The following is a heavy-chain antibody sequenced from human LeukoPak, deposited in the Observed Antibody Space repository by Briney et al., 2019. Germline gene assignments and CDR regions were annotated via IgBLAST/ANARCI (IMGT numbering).Heavy chain of an antibody. D-gene: IGHD2-2*01. Sequence: ASVEVSCKASGYTFTSYDINWVRQATGQGLEWMGWMNPNSGNTGYAQKFQGRVTMTRNTSISTAYMELSSLRSEDTAVYYCARSAVDWYQLPNYYYYYMDVWGKGTTVTVSS. CDR1: GYTFTSYD. CDR2: MNPNSGNT. V-gene: IGHV1-8*01. CDR3: ARSAVDWYQLPNYYYYYMDV. J-gene: IGHJ6*03.